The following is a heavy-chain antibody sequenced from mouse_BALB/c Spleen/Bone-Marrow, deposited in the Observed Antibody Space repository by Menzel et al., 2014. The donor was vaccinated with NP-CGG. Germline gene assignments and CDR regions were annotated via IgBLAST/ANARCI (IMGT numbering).Heavy chain of an antibody. D-gene: IGHD4-1*02. CDR1: GYTFSSYW. V-gene: IGHV1-9*01. CDR2: ILPGSGST. Sequence: VQVVESRAELMKPGASVKISCKATGYTFSSYWIEWVKQRPGHGLEWIGEILPGSGSTNYNEKFKGKATFTADTSSNTAYMQLSSLTSEDSAVYYCAKSTGTWDYWGQGTTLTVSS. J-gene: IGHJ2*01. CDR3: AKSTGTWDY.